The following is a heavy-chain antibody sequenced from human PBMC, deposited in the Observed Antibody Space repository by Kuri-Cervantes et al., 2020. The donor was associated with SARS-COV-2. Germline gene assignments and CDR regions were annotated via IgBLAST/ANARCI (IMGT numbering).Heavy chain of an antibody. V-gene: IGHV4-34*01. CDR1: GGSISSHY. CDR3: ARGPWDSIAARRFGAFDI. D-gene: IGHD6-6*01. CDR2: INHSGST. Sequence: SETLSLTCTVSGGSISSHYWSWIRQPPGKGLEWIGEINHSGSTNYNPSLKSRVTISVDTSKNQFSLKLSSVTAADTAVYYCARGPWDSIAARRFGAFDIWGQGTMVTVSS. J-gene: IGHJ3*02.